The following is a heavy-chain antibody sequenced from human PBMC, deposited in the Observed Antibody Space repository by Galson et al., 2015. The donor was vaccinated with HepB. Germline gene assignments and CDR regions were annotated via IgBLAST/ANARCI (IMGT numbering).Heavy chain of an antibody. CDR2: INAGNGNT. D-gene: IGHD6-13*01. CDR1: GYTFTSYA. CDR3: ARLYSSSWSKDY. V-gene: IGHV1-3*01. Sequence: SVKVSCKASGYTFTSYAMHWVRQAPGQRLEWMGWINAGNGNTKYSQKFQGRVTITRDTSASTAYTELSSLRSEDTAVYYCARLYSSSWSKDYWGLGTLVTVSS. J-gene: IGHJ4*02.